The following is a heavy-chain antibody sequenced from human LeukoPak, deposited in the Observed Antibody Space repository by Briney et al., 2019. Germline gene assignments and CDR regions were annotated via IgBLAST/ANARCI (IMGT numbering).Heavy chain of an antibody. J-gene: IGHJ6*03. V-gene: IGHV1-18*01. Sequence: GASVKVSCKASGYTFTSYGISWVRQAPGQGLEWMGWISAYNGNTNYAQKLQGRVTMTTDTSTSTAYMELRSLRSDDTAVYYCAREGYYDSSGYLVYYYYMDVWGKGTTVTISS. CDR1: GYTFTSYG. D-gene: IGHD3-22*01. CDR3: AREGYYDSSGYLVYYYYMDV. CDR2: ISAYNGNT.